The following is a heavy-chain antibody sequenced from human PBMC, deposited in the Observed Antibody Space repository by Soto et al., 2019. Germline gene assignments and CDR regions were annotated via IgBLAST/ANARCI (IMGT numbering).Heavy chain of an antibody. J-gene: IGHJ4*02. Sequence: SETLSLTCTVSGGSISSGGYYWSWIRQHPGKGLEWIGHFYHNGRTKYSPSLKSRVTISADMSKNQFSLKLNSVTAADTAVYYCARDRVISGATFEYWGPGTLVTVSS. V-gene: IGHV4-61*08. CDR2: FYHNGRT. CDR3: ARDRVISGATFEY. D-gene: IGHD2-2*01. CDR1: GGSISSGGYY.